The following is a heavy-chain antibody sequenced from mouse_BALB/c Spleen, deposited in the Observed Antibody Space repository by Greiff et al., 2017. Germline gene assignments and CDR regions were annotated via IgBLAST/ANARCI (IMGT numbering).Heavy chain of an antibody. J-gene: IGHJ1*01. CDR3: ARNDPSVGWYFDV. CDR1: GFNIKDTY. CDR2: IDPANGNT. V-gene: IGHV14-3*02. D-gene: IGHD2-10*02. Sequence: EVQLQQSGAELVKPGASVKLSCTASGFNIKDTYMHWVKQRPEQGLEWIGRIDPANGNTKYDPKFQGKATITADTSSNTAYLQLSSLTSEDTAVYYCARNDPSVGWYFDVWGAGTTVTVSS.